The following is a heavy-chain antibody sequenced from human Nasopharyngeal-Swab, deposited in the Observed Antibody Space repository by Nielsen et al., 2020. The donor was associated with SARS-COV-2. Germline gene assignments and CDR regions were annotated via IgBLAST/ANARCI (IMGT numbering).Heavy chain of an antibody. CDR2: IVPALGLP. Sequence: WVRQAPGQGLEWMGGIVPALGLPNYAQKFRGRLTMSADRSTTTSYLELSSLRFEDTAIYYCAREGEYGAYDAPDYWGQGTLVTVSS. V-gene: IGHV1-69*10. CDR3: AREGEYGAYDAPDY. D-gene: IGHD5-12*01. J-gene: IGHJ4*02.